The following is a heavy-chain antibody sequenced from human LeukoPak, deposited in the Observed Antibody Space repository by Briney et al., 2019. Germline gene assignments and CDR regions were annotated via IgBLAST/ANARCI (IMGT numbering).Heavy chain of an antibody. CDR3: TSSTYYYGSGSLSAVDY. Sequence: PGGSLRLSCAASGFTFSGSAMDWVRQASGKGLEWVGRIRSKANSYATAYAASVKGRFTISRDDSKNTAYLQMNSLKTEDTAVYYCTSSTYYYGSGSLSAVDYWGQGTLVTVSS. D-gene: IGHD3-10*01. CDR2: IRSKANSYAT. J-gene: IGHJ4*02. V-gene: IGHV3-73*01. CDR1: GFTFSGSA.